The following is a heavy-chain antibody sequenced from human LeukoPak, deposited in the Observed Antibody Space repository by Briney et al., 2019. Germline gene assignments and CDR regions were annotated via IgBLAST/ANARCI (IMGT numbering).Heavy chain of an antibody. D-gene: IGHD3-22*01. CDR3: ARSLHYYDSSGYYFDY. J-gene: IGHJ4*02. CDR1: GGSISSYY. CDR2: IYYNGYT. V-gene: IGHV4-59*01. Sequence: TSETLPLTCTVSGGSISSYYWSWIRQPPGKGLEWIGYIYYNGYTDYNPSLKSRVTISLHTSKNQFSLNLSSVTAADTAVYYCARSLHYYDSSGYYFDYWGQGTLVTVSS.